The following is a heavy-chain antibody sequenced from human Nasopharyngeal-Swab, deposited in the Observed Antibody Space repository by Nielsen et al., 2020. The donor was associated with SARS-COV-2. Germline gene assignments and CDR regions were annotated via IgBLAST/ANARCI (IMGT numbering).Heavy chain of an antibody. D-gene: IGHD3-16*02. CDR2: IKQDGSDK. Sequence: GESLKISCAASGFSFSTYWMTWVRQAPGKGLEWVANIKQDGSDKYYVDSVKGRFTVSRDNPKNLLYLQVNSLRAEDTAVYYCARQGVFVPAYFHQYYMDVWGKGTTVTVSS. CDR1: GFSFSTYW. V-gene: IGHV3-7*03. J-gene: IGHJ6*03. CDR3: ARQGVFVPAYFHQYYMDV.